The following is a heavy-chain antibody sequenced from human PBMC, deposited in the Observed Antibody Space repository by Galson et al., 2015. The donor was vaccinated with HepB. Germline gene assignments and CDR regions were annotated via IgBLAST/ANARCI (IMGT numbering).Heavy chain of an antibody. J-gene: IGHJ4*02. V-gene: IGHV3-48*02. Sequence: SLRLSCAASGFTFSTYGMVWVRQAPGKGLEWVSFVSYSSAEIHHTDSVKGRFTIPRDNAKNSLYLQMNSLRDEDTAVYYCATYKWNGPFDYWGQGTLVTVSS. CDR3: ATYKWNGPFDY. CDR2: VSYSSAEI. D-gene: IGHD1-1*01. CDR1: GFTFSTYG.